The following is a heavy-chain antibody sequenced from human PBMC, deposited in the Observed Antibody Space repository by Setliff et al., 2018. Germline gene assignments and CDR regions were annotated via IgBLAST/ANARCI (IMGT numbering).Heavy chain of an antibody. CDR2: INRDGSNI. CDR1: GFTFSNYW. Sequence: GASVKVSCAASGFTFSNYWMHWVRQAPGKGLVWVSHINRDGSNIRYADSVKGRFTISRDIAKNTLYLQINSLRAEDTAVYYCARAFGGNSDAFDIWGQGTMVTVSS. J-gene: IGHJ3*02. V-gene: IGHV3-74*01. CDR3: ARAFGGNSDAFDI. D-gene: IGHD2-21*02.